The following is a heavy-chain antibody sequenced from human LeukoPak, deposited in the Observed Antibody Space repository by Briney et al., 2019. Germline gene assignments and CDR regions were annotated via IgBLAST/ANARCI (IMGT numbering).Heavy chain of an antibody. CDR2: INPSGGST. Sequence: ASVKVSCTASGYTFTSYYMHWVRQAPGQGLEWMGIINPSGGSTSYAQKFQGRVTMTRDMSTSTVYMELSSLRSEDTAVYYCARDWGCSSTSCYSREFDPWGQGTLVTVSS. CDR1: GYTFTSYY. D-gene: IGHD2-2*01. CDR3: ARDWGCSSTSCYSREFDP. J-gene: IGHJ5*02. V-gene: IGHV1-46*01.